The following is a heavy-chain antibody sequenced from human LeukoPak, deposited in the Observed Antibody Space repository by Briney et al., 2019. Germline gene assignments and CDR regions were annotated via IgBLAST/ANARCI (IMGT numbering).Heavy chain of an antibody. CDR3: ARIDSRGDLSFDY. CDR1: GFTFGFYN. Sequence: GGSLRLSCAASGFTFGFYNMNWVRQAPGKALEWLSYISGSGHTVHYADSVKGRFTVSRDNAKKSLYPQMNSLRAEDTAVYYCARIDSRGDLSFDYWGQGTLVTVSS. CDR2: ISGSGHTV. D-gene: IGHD3-22*01. V-gene: IGHV3-48*01. J-gene: IGHJ4*02.